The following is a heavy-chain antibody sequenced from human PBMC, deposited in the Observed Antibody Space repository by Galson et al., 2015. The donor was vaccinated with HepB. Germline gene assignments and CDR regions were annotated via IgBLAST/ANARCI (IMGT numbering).Heavy chain of an antibody. CDR2: IYYSGAA. D-gene: IGHD2/OR15-2a*01. J-gene: IGHJ3*02. Sequence: TLSLTCTVSGGSITSANYYWSWLRQPPGKGLEWIGYIYYSGAAYYNPSLNSRVTISVDTSKNQFSLKLTSVTAADTAVYYCAREVIEVIDSDGFDIWGQGTTVTVSS. V-gene: IGHV4-30-4*01. CDR3: AREVIEVIDSDGFDI. CDR1: GGSITSANYY.